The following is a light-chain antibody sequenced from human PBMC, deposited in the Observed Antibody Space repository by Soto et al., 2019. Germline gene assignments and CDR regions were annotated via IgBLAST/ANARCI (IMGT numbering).Light chain of an antibody. J-gene: IGKJ4*01. V-gene: IGKV3D-7*01. Sequence: PGERVTLSCRASQSVSXXYLTWYQQKPGQAPRLLIYGASTRATSIPARFSGSGSGTDFTLTISSLQPEDFAVYYCQQDYNLLTFGGGTKVEIK. CDR3: QQDYNLLT. CDR2: GAS. CDR1: QSVSXXY.